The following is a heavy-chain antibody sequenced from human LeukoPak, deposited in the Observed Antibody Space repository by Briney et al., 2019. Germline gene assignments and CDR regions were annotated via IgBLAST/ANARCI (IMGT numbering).Heavy chain of an antibody. D-gene: IGHD5-12*01. V-gene: IGHV4-59*01. CDR1: GGSISAYY. Sequence: SETLSLTCTFSGGSISAYYWSWIRQPPGKGLEWIGYIYNSGDTKYNPSLKSRVTISVDTSKNQFSLKLSSVTAADTAVYYCARWRGGDAFDIWGQGTMVTVSS. CDR3: ARWRGGDAFDI. CDR2: IYNSGDT. J-gene: IGHJ3*02.